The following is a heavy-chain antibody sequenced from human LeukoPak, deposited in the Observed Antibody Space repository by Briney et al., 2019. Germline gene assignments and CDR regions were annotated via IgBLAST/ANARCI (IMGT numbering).Heavy chain of an antibody. Sequence: PGGSLRLSCAASGFTFSSYGIHWVRQAPGKGLEWVAVISYDGSNKYYADSVKGRFTISRDNSKNTLYLQMNSLRAEDTAVYYCAASSLYGHYYYYGMDVWGQGTTVTVSS. D-gene: IGHD2/OR15-2a*01. V-gene: IGHV3-30*03. CDR2: ISYDGSNK. CDR3: AASSLYGHYYYYGMDV. J-gene: IGHJ6*02. CDR1: GFTFSSYG.